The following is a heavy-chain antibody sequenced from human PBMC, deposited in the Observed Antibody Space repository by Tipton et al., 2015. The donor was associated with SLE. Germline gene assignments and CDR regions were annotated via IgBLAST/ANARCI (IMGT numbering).Heavy chain of an antibody. CDR2: INHSGST. CDR1: GGSFSGYY. CDR3: ARDSSGYSIFFDY. D-gene: IGHD3-22*01. J-gene: IGHJ4*02. Sequence: LRLSCAVYGGSFSGYYWSWIRQPPGKGLEWIGEINHSGSTNYNPSLKSRVTISVDTSKNQFSLKLSSVTAADTAVYYCARDSSGYSIFFDYWDQGTLVTVSS. V-gene: IGHV4-34*01.